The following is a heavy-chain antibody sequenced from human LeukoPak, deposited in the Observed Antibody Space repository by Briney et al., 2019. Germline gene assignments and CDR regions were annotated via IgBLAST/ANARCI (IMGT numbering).Heavy chain of an antibody. J-gene: IGHJ4*02. CDR2: NYTSGST. CDR1: GGSISSYY. D-gene: IGHD3-22*01. CDR3: ARDTYYYDSSGQPQFDY. Sequence: SETLPLTCTVSGGSISSYYWSWIRQPAGKGLEWIGRNYTSGSTNYNPSLKSRVTMSVDTSKNQFSLKLSSVTAADTAVYYCARDTYYYDSSGQPQFDYWGQGTLVTVSS. V-gene: IGHV4-4*07.